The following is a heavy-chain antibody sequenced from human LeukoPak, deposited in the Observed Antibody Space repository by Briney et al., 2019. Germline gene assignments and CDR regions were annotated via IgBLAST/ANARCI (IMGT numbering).Heavy chain of an antibody. J-gene: IGHJ4*02. V-gene: IGHV4-59*01. CDR1: GGSISSYY. Sequence: SETLSLTCTVSGGSISSYYWSWIRQPPGKGLEWIGYIYYSGSTNYNPSLKSRVTISVDTSKNQFSLKLSSVTAADTAVYYCARLSTQWLTLRWAFDYWGQGTLVTVSS. D-gene: IGHD6-19*01. CDR3: ARLSTQWLTLRWAFDY. CDR2: IYYSGST.